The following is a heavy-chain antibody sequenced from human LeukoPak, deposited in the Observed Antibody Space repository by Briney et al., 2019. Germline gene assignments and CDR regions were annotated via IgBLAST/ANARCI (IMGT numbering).Heavy chain of an antibody. CDR1: GFSFTTYW. J-gene: IGHJ4*02. V-gene: IGHV3-7*01. D-gene: IGHD3-10*01. CDR3: AKLAKYFYGSETFYFFEH. Sequence: QPGGSLRLSCAASGFSFTTYWMSWVRQAPGKGLEWVANINQDGTEKYYVDSVKGRFTISRDNGKNSLYLQMNSLRVEDTAVYYCAKLAKYFYGSETFYFFEHWGQGTPVTASS. CDR2: INQDGTEK.